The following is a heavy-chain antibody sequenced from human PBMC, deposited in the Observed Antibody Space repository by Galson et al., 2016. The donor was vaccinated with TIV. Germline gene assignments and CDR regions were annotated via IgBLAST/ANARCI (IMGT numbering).Heavy chain of an antibody. V-gene: IGHV1-2*02. J-gene: IGHJ4*02. CDR2: INPKSGGA. D-gene: IGHD3-22*01. CDR1: GYIFTDYY. Sequence: SVKVSCKASGYIFTDYYIHWVRQAPGQGLEWLGWINPKSGGAIFAQKFQGRVTLTSDTSISTANMDLSWLTFDDTAVYYCARDDGSTSGSDYWGQGTLVTVSS. CDR3: ARDDGSTSGSDY.